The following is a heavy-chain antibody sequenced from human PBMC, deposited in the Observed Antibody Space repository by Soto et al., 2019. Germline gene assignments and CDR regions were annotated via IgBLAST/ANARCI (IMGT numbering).Heavy chain of an antibody. V-gene: IGHV1-18*01. Sequence: ASVKVSCKASGYTFTSYGISWVRQAPGQGLEWMGWISAYNGNTNYAQKLQGRVTMTTDTSTSTAYMELRSLRSDDTAVYYCARMDGIGWYTQCFDYWGQGTLVTVSS. CDR1: GYTFTSYG. D-gene: IGHD6-19*01. J-gene: IGHJ4*02. CDR2: ISAYNGNT. CDR3: ARMDGIGWYTQCFDY.